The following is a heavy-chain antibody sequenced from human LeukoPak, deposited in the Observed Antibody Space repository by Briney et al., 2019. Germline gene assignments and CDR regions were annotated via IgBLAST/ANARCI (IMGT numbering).Heavy chain of an antibody. CDR1: GYTFATYG. CDR2: ISANTGKT. V-gene: IGHV1-18*01. CDR3: AKVAGDRMDY. J-gene: IGHJ4*02. D-gene: IGHD6-13*01. Sequence: ASVKVSCKASGYTFATYGFCWMRQAPGHGLEWIGWISANTGKTDYAQRYQGRVTLTTDTSTSTAYMELRSLRPDDTAVYYCAKVAGDRMDYWGQGTLVTASS.